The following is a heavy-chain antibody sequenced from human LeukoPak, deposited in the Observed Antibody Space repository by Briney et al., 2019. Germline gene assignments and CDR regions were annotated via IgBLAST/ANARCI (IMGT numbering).Heavy chain of an antibody. CDR1: GGSISSYY. CDR3: ARHLFWFGESRYFDY. J-gene: IGHJ4*02. CDR2: IYTSGST. D-gene: IGHD3-10*01. Sequence: KASETLSLTCTVSGGSISSYYWSWIRQPAGKGLEWIGRIYTSGSTNYNPSLKSRVTISVDTSKNQFSLKLSSLTAADTGVYYCARHLFWFGESRYFDYWGQGTLVTVSS. V-gene: IGHV4-4*07.